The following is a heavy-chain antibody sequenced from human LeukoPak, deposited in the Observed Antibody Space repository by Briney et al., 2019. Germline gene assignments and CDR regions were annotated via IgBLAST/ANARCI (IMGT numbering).Heavy chain of an antibody. J-gene: IGHJ1*01. CDR3: ARAPSEVGGYYPEYFRH. D-gene: IGHD3-22*01. V-gene: IGHV3-74*01. CDR2: IKSDGKT. CDR1: GFTFRRYW. Sequence: GGSLRLSCEASGFTFRRYWMHWVRQAPGKGLVWVSRIKSDGKTNYADSVKGRFTISRDSAKNTGSLQMDSLRAEDTGVYYCARAPSEVGGYYPEYFRHWGQGTLVTVSS.